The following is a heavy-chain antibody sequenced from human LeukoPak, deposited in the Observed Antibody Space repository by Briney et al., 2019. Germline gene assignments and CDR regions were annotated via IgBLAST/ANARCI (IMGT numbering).Heavy chain of an antibody. D-gene: IGHD1-26*01. Sequence: GGSLRLSCAASEFTFSTFAMSWVRQAPGKGLEWVSAISGSGAGTDYADSVRGRFIISRDNSKNTMYLQMSSLRAEDTAIYYCAKSSNEWELNSFDSWGQGTLVPVSS. CDR2: ISGSGAGT. CDR3: AKSSNEWELNSFDS. J-gene: IGHJ4*02. V-gene: IGHV3-23*01. CDR1: EFTFSTFA.